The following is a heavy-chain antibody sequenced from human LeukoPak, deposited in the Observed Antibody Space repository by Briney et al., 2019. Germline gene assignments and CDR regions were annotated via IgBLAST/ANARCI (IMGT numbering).Heavy chain of an antibody. D-gene: IGHD3-10*01. V-gene: IGHV3-43*01. CDR2: INWDGGRT. CDR1: GFTFDDYT. Sequence: GGSLRLSCAASGFTFDDYTMHWVRQFPGKGLEWVSLINWDGGRTFYIGSVKGRFTISRDNSKNSLYLQMNSLRIEDTAFYFCARGAYYTSGSFLPWFDPWGQGTLVTVSS. CDR3: ARGAYYTSGSFLPWFDP. J-gene: IGHJ5*02.